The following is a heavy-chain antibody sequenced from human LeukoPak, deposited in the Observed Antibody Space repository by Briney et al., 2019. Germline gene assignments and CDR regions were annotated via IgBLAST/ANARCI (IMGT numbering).Heavy chain of an antibody. Sequence: GGSLRLSCAASGFTFSSYAMSWVRQAPGKGLGWVSAISGSGGSTYYADSVKGRFTISRDNSKNTLYLQMNSLRAEDTAVYYCAVSRGGGYEGPIDYWGQGTLVTVSS. D-gene: IGHD5-12*01. CDR1: GFTFSSYA. J-gene: IGHJ4*02. CDR3: AVSRGGGYEGPIDY. V-gene: IGHV3-23*01. CDR2: ISGSGGST.